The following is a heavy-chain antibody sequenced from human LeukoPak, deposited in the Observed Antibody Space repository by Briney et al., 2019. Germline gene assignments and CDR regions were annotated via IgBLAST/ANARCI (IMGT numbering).Heavy chain of an antibody. Sequence: GASVKVSCKASGGTFSSYAISWVRQASGQGLEWMGGIIPIFGTANYAQKFQGRVTITTDESTSTAYMGLSSLRSEDTAVYYCATSPITIFGVVIYYYYMDVWGKGTTVTVSS. CDR3: ATSPITIFGVVIYYYYMDV. CDR2: IIPIFGTA. CDR1: GGTFSSYA. D-gene: IGHD3-3*01. V-gene: IGHV1-69*05. J-gene: IGHJ6*03.